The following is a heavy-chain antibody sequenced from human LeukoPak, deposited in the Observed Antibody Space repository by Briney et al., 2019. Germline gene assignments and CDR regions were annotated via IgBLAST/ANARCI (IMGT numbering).Heavy chain of an antibody. Sequence: PSETLSLTCAVYGGSFSGYYWSWIRQPPGKGLEWIGEINHSGSTNYNPSLKSRVTISVDTSKNQFSLKLSSVAAADTAVYYCARHGPSGWGKGTTVTVSS. CDR1: GGSFSGYY. CDR3: ARHGPSG. D-gene: IGHD6-25*01. J-gene: IGHJ6*04. V-gene: IGHV4-34*01. CDR2: INHSGST.